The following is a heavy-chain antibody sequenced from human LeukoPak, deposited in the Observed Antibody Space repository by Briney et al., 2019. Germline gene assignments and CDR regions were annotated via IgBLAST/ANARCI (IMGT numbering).Heavy chain of an antibody. CDR3: AIELLSWFDP. D-gene: IGHD1-26*01. Sequence: ASVKVSCKASGGTFSSYVISWVRQAPGQGLEWMGGIILIFGTANYAQKFQGRVTITTDESTSTAYMELSSLRSEDTAVYYCAIELLSWFDPWGQGTLVTVSS. CDR2: IILIFGTA. V-gene: IGHV1-69*05. J-gene: IGHJ5*02. CDR1: GGTFSSYV.